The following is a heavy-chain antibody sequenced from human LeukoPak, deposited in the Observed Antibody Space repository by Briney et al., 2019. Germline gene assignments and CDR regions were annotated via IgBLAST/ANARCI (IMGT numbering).Heavy chain of an antibody. J-gene: IGHJ4*02. D-gene: IGHD3-10*01. CDR1: GFTFSSYG. CDR3: AKAPGGSGSYFQFDY. CDR2: ISYDGSNK. V-gene: IGHV3-30*18. Sequence: GGSLRLSCAASGFTFSSYGMHWVRQAPGKGLEWVAVISYDGSNKYYADSAKGRFTISRDNSKNTLYLQMNSLRAEDTAVYYCAKAPGGSGSYFQFDYWGQGTLVTVSS.